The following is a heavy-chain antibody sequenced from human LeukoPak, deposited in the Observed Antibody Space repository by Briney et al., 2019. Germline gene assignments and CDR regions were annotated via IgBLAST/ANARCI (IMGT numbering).Heavy chain of an antibody. CDR2: IWYDGSNK. D-gene: IGHD3-22*01. Sequence: QPGRSLRLSCAASGFTFNSYGMHWVRQAPGKGLEWVAVIWYDGSNKYYADSVKGRFTISRDNSKNTLYLQMNSLRAEDTAVYYCARMDSSGYYYDNIDYWGQGTLVTVSS. J-gene: IGHJ4*02. CDR1: GFTFNSYG. CDR3: ARMDSSGYYYDNIDY. V-gene: IGHV3-33*01.